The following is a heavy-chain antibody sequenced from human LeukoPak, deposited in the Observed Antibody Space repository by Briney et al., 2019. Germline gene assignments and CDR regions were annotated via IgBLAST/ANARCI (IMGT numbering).Heavy chain of an antibody. CDR3: ARHPLLRGALFNY. J-gene: IGHJ4*01. CDR1: GGSISNYY. CDR2: IYYSGST. D-gene: IGHD3-10*01. Sequence: PSETLSLTCTVSGGSISNYYWSWIRQPPGKGLEWIGYIYYSGSTTYNPSLKSRVTISVDTSKNQFSLKLSSVTAADTAVYYCARHPLLRGALFNYWGQGILVTVSS. V-gene: IGHV4-59*08.